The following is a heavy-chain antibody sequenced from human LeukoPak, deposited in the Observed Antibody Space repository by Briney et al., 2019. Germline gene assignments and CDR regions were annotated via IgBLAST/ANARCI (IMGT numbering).Heavy chain of an antibody. Sequence: ASVKVSCKASGYTFTGYYMHWVRQAPGQGLEWMGWVNPNNGGTNYAQKFQGRVTMTRDTSISTAYMDLSRLKSDDTAVYYCAREGYGGGQDFDVWGQGTMVTVSS. V-gene: IGHV1-2*02. CDR2: VNPNNGGT. D-gene: IGHD1-26*01. J-gene: IGHJ3*01. CDR1: GYTFTGYY. CDR3: AREGYGGGQDFDV.